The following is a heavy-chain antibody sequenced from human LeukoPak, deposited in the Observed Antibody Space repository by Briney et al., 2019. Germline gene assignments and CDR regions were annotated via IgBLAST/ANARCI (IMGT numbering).Heavy chain of an antibody. V-gene: IGHV3-30*01. J-gene: IGHJ5*02. CDR3: ARDLSAARPPRIRVKGYWFDP. CDR1: GFTFSSYA. D-gene: IGHD6-6*01. Sequence: PGGSPRLSCAASGFTFSSYAMHWVRQAPGKGLEWVAVISYDGSNKYYADSVKGRFTISRDNSKNTLYLQMNSLRAEDTAVYYCARDLSAARPPRIRVKGYWFDPWGQGTLVTVSS. CDR2: ISYDGSNK.